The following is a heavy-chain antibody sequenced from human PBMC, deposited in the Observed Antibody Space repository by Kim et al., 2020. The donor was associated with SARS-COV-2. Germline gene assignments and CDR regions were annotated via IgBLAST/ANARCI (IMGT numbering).Heavy chain of an antibody. J-gene: IGHJ6*02. V-gene: IGHV5-10-1*01. D-gene: IGHD3-10*01. CDR3: ARHERFGEPSLYYYYYGMDV. CDR2: IDPSDSYT. CDR1: GYSFTSYW. Sequence: GESLKISCKGSGYSFTSYWISWVRQMPGKGLEWMGRIDPSDSYTNYSPSFQGHVTISADKSISTAYLQWSSLKASDTAMYYCARHERFGEPSLYYYYYGMDVWGQGTTVTVSS.